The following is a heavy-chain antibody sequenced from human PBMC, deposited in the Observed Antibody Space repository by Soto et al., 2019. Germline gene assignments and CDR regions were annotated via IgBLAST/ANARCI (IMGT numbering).Heavy chain of an antibody. CDR3: ARAPRDIVVVVAETAGGYYGMDV. Sequence: QVQLVESGGGVXXPGRSXXLSCAASGFXXXXXAMHXXXQAPGKGLEWVAVISYDGSNKYYADSVKGRFTISRDNSKNTLYLQMNSLRAEDTAVYYCARAPRDIVVVVAETAGGYYGMDVWGQGTTVTVSS. CDR2: ISYDGSNK. CDR1: GFXXXXXA. J-gene: IGHJ6*02. V-gene: IGHV3-30-3*01. D-gene: IGHD2-15*01.